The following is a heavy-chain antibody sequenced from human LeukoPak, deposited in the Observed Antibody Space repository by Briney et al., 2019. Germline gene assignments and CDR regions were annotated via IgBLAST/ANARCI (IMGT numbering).Heavy chain of an antibody. CDR2: ISSSSSYI. D-gene: IGHD3-22*01. Sequence: GGSLRLSCAASGFTFSSYSMNWVRQAPGKGLEWVSSISSSSSYIYYADSVKGRFTISRDNAKNSLYLQMNSLRAEDTAVYYCARDGDTMIVVAYWYFDLWGRGTLVTVSS. J-gene: IGHJ2*01. CDR3: ARDGDTMIVVAYWYFDL. V-gene: IGHV3-21*01. CDR1: GFTFSSYS.